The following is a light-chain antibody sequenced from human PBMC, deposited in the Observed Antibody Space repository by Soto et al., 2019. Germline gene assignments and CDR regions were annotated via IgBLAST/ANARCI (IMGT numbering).Light chain of an antibody. J-gene: IGLJ1*01. CDR3: TSYTSSSTYV. CDR1: SSDVGGYNY. V-gene: IGLV2-14*03. Sequence: QSLVTQLAYVSGSPGQSINIFSTGTSSDVGGYNYVSWYQPPPGKAPKLMMYDVTNRPSGVSNRFSGSKSGNTASLTISGLQAEDEADYYCTSYTSSSTYVFGTGTKVTVL. CDR2: DVT.